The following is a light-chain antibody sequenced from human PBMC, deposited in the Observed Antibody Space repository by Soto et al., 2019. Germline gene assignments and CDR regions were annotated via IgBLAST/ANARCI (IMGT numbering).Light chain of an antibody. Sequence: QSVLTQPPSASGTPGQRVTISCSGSRASIGSNTVTWYQHLPGAAPKLLVYNNNQRPSGVPDRFSGSKSDTSASLAISGLQFEDEAVYYCAAWDDSLGGPVFGGGTKLTVL. CDR3: AAWDDSLGGPV. V-gene: IGLV1-44*01. CDR1: RASIGSNT. CDR2: NNN. J-gene: IGLJ3*02.